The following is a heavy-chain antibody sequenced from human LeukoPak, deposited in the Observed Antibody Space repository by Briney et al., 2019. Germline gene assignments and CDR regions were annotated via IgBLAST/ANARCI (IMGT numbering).Heavy chain of an antibody. CDR3: ARVSTAVSLAIDS. V-gene: IGHV3-66*01. CDR2: IYSGGST. D-gene: IGHD6-19*01. Sequence: GGSLRLSCAASGFTVSSNYMNWVRQAPGKGLEWLSAIYSGGSTYYSDSVKGRFTILRDNSKNTVYLQMNSLRPEDTAVYYCARVSTAVSLAIDSWGQGTLVTVST. J-gene: IGHJ4*02. CDR1: GFTVSSNY.